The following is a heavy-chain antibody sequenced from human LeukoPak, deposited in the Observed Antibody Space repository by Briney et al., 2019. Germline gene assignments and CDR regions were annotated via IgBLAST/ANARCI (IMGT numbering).Heavy chain of an antibody. Sequence: SETLSLTCAVSGASISSNNWWNWVRQPPGKGLEWIGEIYHSGSTNYNPSLKSRVTISVDKSKNQFSLKLSSVTAADTAVYYCARWVTTPHTSDHDAFDIWGQGTKVTVSS. CDR1: GASISSNNW. V-gene: IGHV4-4*02. CDR2: IYHSGST. J-gene: IGHJ3*02. CDR3: ARWVTTPHTSDHDAFDI. D-gene: IGHD4-17*01.